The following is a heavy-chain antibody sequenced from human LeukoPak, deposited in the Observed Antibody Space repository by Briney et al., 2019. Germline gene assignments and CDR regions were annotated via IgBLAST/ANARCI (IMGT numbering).Heavy chain of an antibody. CDR2: IYPNDSHT. J-gene: IGHJ5*02. CDR1: GYSFTSYW. Sequence: GESLKISCKGSGYSFTSYWIAWVRRMPGKGLEWLGFIYPNDSHTRYSPSFQGQVTISADKSISTAYLQWGSLKASGTAMYYCARHVAYSSSSSWFDPWGQGTLVTVSS. D-gene: IGHD6-6*01. CDR3: ARHVAYSSSSSWFDP. V-gene: IGHV5-51*01.